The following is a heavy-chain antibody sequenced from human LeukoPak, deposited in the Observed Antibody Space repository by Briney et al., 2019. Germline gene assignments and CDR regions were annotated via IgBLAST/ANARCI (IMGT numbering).Heavy chain of an antibody. CDR1: GYSFTSYW. Sequence: KPGESLKISCKGSGYSFTSYWIGWVRQMPGKGLEWMGIIYPGDSDTRYSPSFQGQVTISADKSISTAYLQWSSLKASDTAMYYCARLTMIVVVTEGWFDPWGQGTLVTVSS. V-gene: IGHV5-51*01. D-gene: IGHD3-22*01. CDR2: IYPGDSDT. J-gene: IGHJ5*02. CDR3: ARLTMIVVVTEGWFDP.